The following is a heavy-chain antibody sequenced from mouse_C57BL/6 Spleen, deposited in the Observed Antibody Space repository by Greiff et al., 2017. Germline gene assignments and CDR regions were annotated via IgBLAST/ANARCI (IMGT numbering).Heavy chain of an antibody. J-gene: IGHJ2*01. CDR3: ARRYYYGSSHLDY. Sequence: QVQLQQPGAELVMPGASVKLSCKASGYTFTSYWMHWVKQRPGQGLEWIGVIDPSDSYTNYNKKFKGKATLTVDKSSSTAYMQLSSLTSEDSAVYYCARRYYYGSSHLDYWGQGTTLTVSS. CDR1: GYTFTSYW. V-gene: IGHV1-69*01. CDR2: IDPSDSYT. D-gene: IGHD1-1*01.